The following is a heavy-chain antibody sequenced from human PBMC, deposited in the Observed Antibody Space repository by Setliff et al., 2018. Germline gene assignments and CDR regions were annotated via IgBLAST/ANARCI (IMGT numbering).Heavy chain of an antibody. V-gene: IGHV4-59*01. J-gene: IGHJ4*02. CDR2: IYYSGST. Sequence: PSETLSLTCTVSGGSISSYYWSWIRQPPGKGLEWIGYIYYSGSTNYNLSLKSRVTISVDTSKNQFSLKLSSVTAADTAVYYCARGLGGYSYATDYWGQGTLVTVSS. D-gene: IGHD5-18*01. CDR3: ARGLGGYSYATDY. CDR1: GGSISSYY.